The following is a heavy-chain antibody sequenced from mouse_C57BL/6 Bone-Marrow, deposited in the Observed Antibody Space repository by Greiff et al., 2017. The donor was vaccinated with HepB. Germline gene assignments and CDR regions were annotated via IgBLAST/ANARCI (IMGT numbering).Heavy chain of an antibody. Sequence: VQLQQSGPGLVQPSQSLSITCTVSGFSLTSYGVHWVRQSPGKGLEWLGVIWSGGSTDYNAAFISRLSISKDNSKSQVFFKMNSLQADDTAIYYCARNRDYGSSYVASWFAYWGQGTLVTVSA. CDR2: IWSGGST. V-gene: IGHV2-2*01. CDR3: ARNRDYGSSYVASWFAY. D-gene: IGHD1-1*01. CDR1: GFSLTSYG. J-gene: IGHJ3*01.